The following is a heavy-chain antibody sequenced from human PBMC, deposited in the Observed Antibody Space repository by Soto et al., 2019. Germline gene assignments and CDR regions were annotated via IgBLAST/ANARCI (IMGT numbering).Heavy chain of an antibody. Sequence: EVQLVEYGGGLVQPGGSLRLSCAASGFTVSSNYMSWVRQAPGKGMEWVSVIYSGGSTYYADSVKGRFTISRDNSKNTLYLQMNSLRAEDTAVYYCARVGDIVVVPAAMYAFDIWGQGTMVTVSS. CDR2: IYSGGST. J-gene: IGHJ3*02. D-gene: IGHD2-2*01. CDR1: GFTVSSNY. CDR3: ARVGDIVVVPAAMYAFDI. V-gene: IGHV3-66*01.